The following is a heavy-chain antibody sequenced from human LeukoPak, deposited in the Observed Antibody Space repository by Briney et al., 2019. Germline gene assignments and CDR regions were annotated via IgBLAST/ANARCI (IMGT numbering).Heavy chain of an antibody. D-gene: IGHD3-22*01. CDR1: GFTFSSYG. J-gene: IGHJ6*03. CDR2: IRHDGSK. CDR3: AREFSSGYYMDV. V-gene: IGHV3-30*02. Sequence: GGSLRLSCAASGFTFSSYGMHWVRQAPGKGLEWVAFIRHDGSKYYADSVKGRFTISRDNSKNTLYLQMNSLRAGDTAVYYCAREFSSGYYMDVWGKGTTVTISS.